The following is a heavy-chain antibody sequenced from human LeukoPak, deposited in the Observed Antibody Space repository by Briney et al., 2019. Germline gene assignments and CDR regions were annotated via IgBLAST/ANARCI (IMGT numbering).Heavy chain of an antibody. D-gene: IGHD2-21*02. CDR3: ATTRGGLLLYCFDY. J-gene: IGHJ4*02. CDR2: ISAYNGNT. V-gene: IGHV1-18*01. Sequence: ASVKVSCKASGYTFTSYGISWVRQAPGQGLEWMGWISAYNGNTNYAQKLQGRVTMTTDTSTSTAYMELRSLRSDDTAVYYCATTRGGLLLYCFDYWGQGTLVTVSS. CDR1: GYTFTSYG.